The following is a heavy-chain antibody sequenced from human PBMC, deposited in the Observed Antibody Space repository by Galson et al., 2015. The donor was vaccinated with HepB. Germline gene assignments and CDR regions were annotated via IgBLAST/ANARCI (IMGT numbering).Heavy chain of an antibody. CDR1: GFTFSSYT. D-gene: IGHD3-10*01. Sequence: SLRLSCAASGFTFSSYTMNWVRQAPGKGLESVSYISSTGTTMYYADSAKGRFTISRNHAQTSLYLQMNSLRDEDTAVYYCARVYFGSGSSSAYWYFDLWGRGALVTVSS. V-gene: IGHV3-48*02. CDR2: ISSTGTTM. CDR3: ARVYFGSGSSSAYWYFDL. J-gene: IGHJ2*01.